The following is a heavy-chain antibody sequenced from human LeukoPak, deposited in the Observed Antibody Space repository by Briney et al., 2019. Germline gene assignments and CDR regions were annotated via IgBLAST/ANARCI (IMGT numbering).Heavy chain of an antibody. CDR3: ARATVVREKAFDY. CDR1: GYTFTSYY. CDR2: INPSGGST. Sequence: ASVQVSCKASGYTFTSYYMHWVRQVPGQGLEWMGIINPSGGSTSYAQKFQGRVTMTRDTSTSTVYMELSSLRSEDTAVYYCARATVVREKAFDYWGQGTLVTVSS. J-gene: IGHJ4*02. D-gene: IGHD4-23*01. V-gene: IGHV1-46*01.